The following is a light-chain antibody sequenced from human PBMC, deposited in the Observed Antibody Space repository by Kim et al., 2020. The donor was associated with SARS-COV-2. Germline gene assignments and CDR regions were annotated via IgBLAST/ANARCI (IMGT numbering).Light chain of an antibody. CDR1: QSVSSN. V-gene: IGKV3-15*01. CDR3: QQYNNWPPLT. Sequence: SPGERATLSCRASQSVSSNVAWYQQRPGQAPRLLIYGASTRATGIPARFSGSGSGTEFTLTISSLQSEVFAVYYCQQYNNWPPLTFGGGTKVDIK. J-gene: IGKJ4*01. CDR2: GAS.